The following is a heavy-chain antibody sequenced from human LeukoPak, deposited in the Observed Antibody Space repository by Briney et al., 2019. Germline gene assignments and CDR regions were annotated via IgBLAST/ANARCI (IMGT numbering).Heavy chain of an antibody. D-gene: IGHD6-19*01. V-gene: IGHV3-13*01. CDR3: ARAPLYSSGWPLDY. CDR1: GFTFSSYG. Sequence: GGSLRLSCAASGFTFSSYGMHWVRQATGKGLEWVSAIGTAGDTYYPGSVKGRFTISRENAKNSLYLQMNSLRAGDTAVYYCARAPLYSSGWPLDYWGQGTLVTVSS. J-gene: IGHJ4*02. CDR2: IGTAGDT.